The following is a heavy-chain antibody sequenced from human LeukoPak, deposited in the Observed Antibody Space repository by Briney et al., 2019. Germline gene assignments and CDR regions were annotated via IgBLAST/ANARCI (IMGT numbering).Heavy chain of an antibody. V-gene: IGHV3-11*01. CDR2: ISSSGSTI. Sequence: GGSLRLSCAASGFTFSDYYMSWIRQAPGKGLEWVSYISSSGSTIYYADSVKGRFTISRDNAKNSLYLQMNSLRAEDTAVYYCARDWPTYDSSGKRDYYYYYMDVWGKGTTVTVSS. CDR1: GFTFSDYY. J-gene: IGHJ6*03. D-gene: IGHD3-22*01. CDR3: ARDWPTYDSSGKRDYYYYYMDV.